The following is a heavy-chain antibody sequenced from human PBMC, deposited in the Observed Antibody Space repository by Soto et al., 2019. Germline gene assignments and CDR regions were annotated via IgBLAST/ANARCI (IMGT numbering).Heavy chain of an antibody. Sequence: PGGSLRLSCAASGFSFSSYGMHWVRQAPGKGLEWVAVIWYDGSNKYYADSVKGRFTISRDNSKNTLYLQMNSLRAEDTAVYYCARFRGQFVGLNWFDPWGQGALVTVSS. J-gene: IGHJ5*02. CDR1: GFSFSSYG. CDR3: ARFRGQFVGLNWFDP. D-gene: IGHD6-6*01. CDR2: IWYDGSNK. V-gene: IGHV3-33*01.